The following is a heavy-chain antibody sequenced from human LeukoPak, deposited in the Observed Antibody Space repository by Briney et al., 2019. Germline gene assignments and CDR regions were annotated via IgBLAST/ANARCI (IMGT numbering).Heavy chain of an antibody. CDR2: IIPSGGST. J-gene: IGHJ4*02. CDR3: ARGGSGYSSVYFDY. V-gene: IGHV1-46*01. CDR1: GYTFTSYY. Sequence: ASVKVSCKASGYTFTSYYLHWVRQAPGQGLEWMGIIIPSGGSTNYAQKFQGRVTMTRDTSTSTVYVELSSLRSADTAVYYCARGGSGYSSVYFDYWGQGTLVTVSS. D-gene: IGHD3-22*01.